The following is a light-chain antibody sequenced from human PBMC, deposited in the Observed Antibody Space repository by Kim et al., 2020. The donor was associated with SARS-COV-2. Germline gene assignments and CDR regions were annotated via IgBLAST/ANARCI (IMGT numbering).Light chain of an antibody. Sequence: SYELTQPPSVSVSPGQTASITCSGDKLDNKYSYWYQHKPGQSPVLVIYEDGKRPSGIPERFSGSNSGNTATLTISGTQAMDEADYYCQAWDSNTWAFGGGTQLTVL. CDR3: QAWDSNTWA. CDR2: EDG. CDR1: KLDNKY. J-gene: IGLJ3*02. V-gene: IGLV3-1*01.